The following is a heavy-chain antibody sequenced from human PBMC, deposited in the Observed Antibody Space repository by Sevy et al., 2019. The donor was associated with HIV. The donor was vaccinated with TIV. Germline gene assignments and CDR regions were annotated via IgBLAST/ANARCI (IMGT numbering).Heavy chain of an antibody. Sequence: GGSLRLSCAASGFTLNSYTMHWVRQAPGKGLEWVSCISISGTSIYYGDSLKGRVTLSRDNAKNSLYLQMNSLRVEDTAVYYCVREMESASYYGDAFDIWGQGTMVTVSS. CDR2: ISISGTSI. D-gene: IGHD1-26*01. V-gene: IGHV3-21*01. J-gene: IGHJ3*02. CDR3: VREMESASYYGDAFDI. CDR1: GFTLNSYT.